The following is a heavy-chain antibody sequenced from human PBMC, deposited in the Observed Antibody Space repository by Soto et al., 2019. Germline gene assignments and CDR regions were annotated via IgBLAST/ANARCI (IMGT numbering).Heavy chain of an antibody. D-gene: IGHD3-16*01. CDR3: ARGATTGGLAV. Sequence: QVQLVESGGGVVQPGTSLRVSCVGSGFTFRSYVIHWVRQAPGKGLEWVALTSYDGSDKYYGDSVRGRFTISRDNSRNTVDLQTDSLRREDTALYYCARGATTGGLAVWGQGTLVSVSS. V-gene: IGHV3-30*19. CDR1: GFTFRSYV. CDR2: TSYDGSDK. J-gene: IGHJ1*01.